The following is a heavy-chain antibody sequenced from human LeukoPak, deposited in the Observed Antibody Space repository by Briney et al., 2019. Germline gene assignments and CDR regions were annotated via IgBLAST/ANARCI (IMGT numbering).Heavy chain of an antibody. CDR3: ARRRLGYSSGWYENYYYYYYMDV. J-gene: IGHJ6*03. CDR2: IYYSGST. Sequence: SETLSLTCTVSGGSISSSSYYWGWLRQPPGKGLEWIGSIYYSGSTYYNPSLKSRVTISVDTSKNQFSLKLSSVTAADTAVYYCARRRLGYSSGWYENYYYYYYMDVWGKGTTVTVSS. D-gene: IGHD6-19*01. V-gene: IGHV4-39*07. CDR1: GGSISSSSYY.